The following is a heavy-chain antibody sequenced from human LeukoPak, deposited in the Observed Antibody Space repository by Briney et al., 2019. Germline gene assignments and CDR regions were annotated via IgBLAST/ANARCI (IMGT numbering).Heavy chain of an antibody. V-gene: IGHV3-7*03. CDR1: GFTFSSFW. Sequence: GGSLRLSCAASGFTFSSFWMSWVRQAPGKGLEWVANIKKDGSQKYYVDSVEGRFTISRDNAKNSLYLQMDSLRLDDTAVYYCTRVFGGYDVSNSWGQGTRVTVSS. CDR3: TRVFGGYDVSNS. D-gene: IGHD3-3*01. J-gene: IGHJ4*02. CDR2: IKKDGSQK.